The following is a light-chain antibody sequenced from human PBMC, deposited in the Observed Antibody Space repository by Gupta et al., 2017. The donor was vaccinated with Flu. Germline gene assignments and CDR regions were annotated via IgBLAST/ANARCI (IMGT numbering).Light chain of an antibody. J-gene: IGKJ3*01. Sequence: DSQMTQSPSFVSAFIGDRVTITCRAGHDIGNWLAWYQLQPGKAPKLLIYAASTLQSGVPSRFSGSGSGTDFSLTIESLQPADVGTYFCQQAKTFPFTFGPGTTV. CDR3: QQAKTFPFT. CDR1: HDIGNW. CDR2: AAS. V-gene: IGKV1-12*01.